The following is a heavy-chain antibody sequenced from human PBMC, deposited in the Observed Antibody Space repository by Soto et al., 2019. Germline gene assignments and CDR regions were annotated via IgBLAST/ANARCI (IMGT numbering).Heavy chain of an antibody. Sequence: PGGSLRLSCAASGFTFDDYAMHWVRQAPGKGLEWVSGISWNSGSIGYADSVKGRFTISRDNAKNSLYLQMNSLRAEDTAVYYCATDVTTMGAFDIWGQGTMVTVSS. CDR3: ATDVTTMGAFDI. D-gene: IGHD5-12*01. CDR2: ISWNSGSI. J-gene: IGHJ3*02. V-gene: IGHV3-9*01. CDR1: GFTFDDYA.